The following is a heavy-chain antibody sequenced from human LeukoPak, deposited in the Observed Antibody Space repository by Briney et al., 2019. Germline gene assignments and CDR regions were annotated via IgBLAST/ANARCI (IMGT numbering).Heavy chain of an antibody. Sequence: SETPSLTCAVSGGSNNSGGFPLSLIPQPPRKGLEWIGYIYHSGSTYYNPSLKSRVTISVDRSKNQFSLKLSSVTAADTAVYYCARGAPTVTTLSYWGQGTLVTVSS. CDR2: IYHSGST. J-gene: IGHJ4*02. CDR1: GGSNNSGGFP. CDR3: ARGAPTVTTLSY. D-gene: IGHD4-17*01. V-gene: IGHV4-30-2*01.